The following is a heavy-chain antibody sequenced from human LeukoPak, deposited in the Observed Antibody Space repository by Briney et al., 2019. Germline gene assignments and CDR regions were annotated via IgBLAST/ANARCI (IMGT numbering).Heavy chain of an antibody. D-gene: IGHD1-7*01. Sequence: GGSLRLSCAASGFTFSSYGMHWARQAPGKGLEWVAVIWYDGSNKYYADSVKGRFTISRDNSKNTLYLQMNSLRAEDTAVYYCARDELDYYYGMDVWGQGTTVTVSS. CDR3: ARDELDYYYGMDV. CDR2: IWYDGSNK. CDR1: GFTFSSYG. J-gene: IGHJ6*02. V-gene: IGHV3-33*01.